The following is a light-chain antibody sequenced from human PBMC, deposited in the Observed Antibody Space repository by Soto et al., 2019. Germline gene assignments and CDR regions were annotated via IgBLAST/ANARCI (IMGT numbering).Light chain of an antibody. CDR1: QSIGNY. V-gene: IGKV1-39*01. CDR2: GAS. J-gene: IGKJ2*01. CDR3: QQSDNIPFT. Sequence: DTQMTQSPSSLSASVGERVTITCRASQSIGNYLSWYAQKPGKAPKLLIYGASSLQSGVPSRFSGSGSGTYFTRTINNLQPEDFATYYCQQSDNIPFTFGHGTKREI.